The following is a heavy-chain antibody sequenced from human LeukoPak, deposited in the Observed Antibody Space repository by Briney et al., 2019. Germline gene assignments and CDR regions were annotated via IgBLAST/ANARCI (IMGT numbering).Heavy chain of an antibody. CDR3: ASSGTYRFDY. Sequence: AGGSLRLSCAASRFTFSNYNMNWVRQAPGKGLEWVAYISGTGRTTNYADSVKGRFTISRDNAKNSLYLQMNSLRDEDTAVYYCASSGTYRFDYWGQGTLVTVSS. CDR2: ISGTGRTT. CDR1: RFTFSNYN. J-gene: IGHJ4*02. D-gene: IGHD1-26*01. V-gene: IGHV3-48*02.